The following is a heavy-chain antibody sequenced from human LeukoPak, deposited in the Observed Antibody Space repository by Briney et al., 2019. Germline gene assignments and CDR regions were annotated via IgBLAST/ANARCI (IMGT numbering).Heavy chain of an antibody. J-gene: IGHJ5*02. Sequence: WASVKVSCKASGYTFTDYYMHWVRQAPGQGLEWMGGIIPIFGTANYAQKFQGRVTITADESTSTAYMELSSLRSEDTAVYYCARTVLPAAPWEDWFDPWGQGTLVTVSS. V-gene: IGHV1-69*13. CDR1: GYTFTDYY. D-gene: IGHD2-2*01. CDR3: ARTVLPAAPWEDWFDP. CDR2: IIPIFGTA.